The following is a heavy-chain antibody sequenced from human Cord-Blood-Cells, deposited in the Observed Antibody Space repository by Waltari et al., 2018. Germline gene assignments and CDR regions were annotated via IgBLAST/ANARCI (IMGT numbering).Heavy chain of an antibody. CDR3: ARVWRASTVTDAFDI. CDR1: GGTFSSYA. J-gene: IGHJ3*02. D-gene: IGHD4-17*01. V-gene: IGHV1-69*01. Sequence: QVQLVQSGAEVKKPGSSVKVSCKASGGTFSSYAIIRVRQAPGQGLEWMGGIIPIFGTANYAQKCQGRVTITADESTSTAYMELSSLRSEDTAVYYCARVWRASTVTDAFDIWGQGTMVTVSS. CDR2: IIPIFGTA.